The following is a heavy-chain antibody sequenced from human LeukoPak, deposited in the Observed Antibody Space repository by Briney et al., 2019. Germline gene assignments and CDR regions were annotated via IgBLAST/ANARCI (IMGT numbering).Heavy chain of an antibody. D-gene: IGHD6-13*01. CDR2: IYSDGST. CDR3: ARDTPGIAASVNGG. V-gene: IGHV3-53*01. Sequence: GGSLTPSCTASGLTVGNNYMNWVRQTPGKGLECVSLIYSDGSTHYSDSVNGRFTISRDSSKNTLYLQMNSLRAEDTAIYYCARDTPGIAASVNGGWGQGTLVTVSS. J-gene: IGHJ4*02. CDR1: GLTVGNNY.